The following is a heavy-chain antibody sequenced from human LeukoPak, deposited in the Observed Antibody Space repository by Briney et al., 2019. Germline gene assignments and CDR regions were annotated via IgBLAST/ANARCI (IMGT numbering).Heavy chain of an antibody. CDR1: GGSISSSSYY. Sequence: SETLSLTCTVSGGSISSSSYYWGWIRQPPGKGLEWIGSIYYSGSTYYNPSLKSRVTISVDTSKNQFSLKLSSVTAADTAVYYCARQGRLRWPPIDYWGRGTLVTVSS. CDR2: IYYSGST. J-gene: IGHJ4*02. CDR3: ARQGRLRWPPIDY. D-gene: IGHD4-23*01. V-gene: IGHV4-39*01.